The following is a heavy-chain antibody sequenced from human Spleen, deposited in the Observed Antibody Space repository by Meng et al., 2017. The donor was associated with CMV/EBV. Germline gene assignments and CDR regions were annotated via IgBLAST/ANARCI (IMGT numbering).Heavy chain of an antibody. D-gene: IGHD6-13*01. CDR2: INYSGRT. J-gene: IGHJ4*02. V-gene: IGHV4-61*01. CDR3: ARGGSSISWYYFDN. CDR1: GASVSSASYY. Sequence: SETLSLTCTVSGASVSSASYYWTWIRQPPGKGLEWIGYINYSGRTNYNPSLKGRATISVDTSKNQFSLKLTSVTAADTAVYYCARGGSSISWYYFDNWGQGTLVTVSS.